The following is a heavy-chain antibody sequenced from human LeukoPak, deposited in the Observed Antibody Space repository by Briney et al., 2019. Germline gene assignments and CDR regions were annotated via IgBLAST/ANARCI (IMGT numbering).Heavy chain of an antibody. Sequence: YPGGSLRLSCAASGFTFSSYNMNWVRQAPGKGLEWVSSTTSSSSYIYYADSVKGRFTISRDNAKNSLFLQMNSLRAEDTAVYYCARDRRYGHDPGSYYMDVWGKGTTVTVSS. D-gene: IGHD1-1*01. CDR3: ARDRRYGHDPGSYYMDV. V-gene: IGHV3-21*01. CDR2: TTSSSSYI. J-gene: IGHJ6*03. CDR1: GFTFSSYN.